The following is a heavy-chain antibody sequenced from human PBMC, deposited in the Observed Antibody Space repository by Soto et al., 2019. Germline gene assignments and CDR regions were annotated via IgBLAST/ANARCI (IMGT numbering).Heavy chain of an antibody. D-gene: IGHD4-17*01. CDR2: ISAYNGNT. Sequence: ASVKVSCKASGYTFTSYGISWVRQAPGQGLEWMGWISAYNGNTNYAQKLQGRVTMTTDTSTSTAYMELRSLRSDDTAVYYCAREWYGDFHHYYYGMDVWGQGTTVTVSS. CDR1: GYTFTSYG. CDR3: AREWYGDFHHYYYGMDV. V-gene: IGHV1-18*01. J-gene: IGHJ6*02.